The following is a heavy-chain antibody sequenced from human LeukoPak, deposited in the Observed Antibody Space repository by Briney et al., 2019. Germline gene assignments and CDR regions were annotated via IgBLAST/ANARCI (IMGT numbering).Heavy chain of an antibody. J-gene: IGHJ4*02. V-gene: IGHV1-8*01. D-gene: IGHD3-22*01. CDR2: MNPNTGNA. CDR3: ARGVRRARTEDYESSGYFPADY. CDR1: GYTFTSYD. Sequence: ASVKVSCKASGYTFTSYDINWVRQATGQGLEWMGWMNPNTGNAGYPRKFQSRVTMTRNTSMSTAYMELSSLTSEDTAVYYCARGVRRARTEDYESSGYFPADYWGQGTLVTVS.